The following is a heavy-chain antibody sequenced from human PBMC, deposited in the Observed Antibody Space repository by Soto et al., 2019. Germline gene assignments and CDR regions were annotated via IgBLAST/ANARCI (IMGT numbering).Heavy chain of an antibody. CDR1: GGTFSSYA. CDR2: IIPIFGTA. CDR3: ARDPGGLEYNWNDVYFDY. D-gene: IGHD1-1*01. Sequence: SVKVSCKASGGTFSSYAISWVRQAPGQGLEWMGGIIPIFGTANYAQKFQGRVTITADESTSTAYMELSSLRSEDTAVYYCARDPGGLEYNWNDVYFDYWGQGTLVTVSS. V-gene: IGHV1-69*13. J-gene: IGHJ4*02.